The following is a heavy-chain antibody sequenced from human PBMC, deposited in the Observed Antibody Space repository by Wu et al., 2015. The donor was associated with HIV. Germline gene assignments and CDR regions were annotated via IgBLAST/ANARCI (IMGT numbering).Heavy chain of an antibody. Sequence: QVQLVQSGAEVKKPGASVKVSCKASGYTFTSYGISWVRQAPGQGLEWMGWISAYNGNTNYAQKLQGRVTMTTDTSTSTAYMELRSLRSDDTAVYYCAREWYSMVRGVIPYWYFDLWGRGTLVTVSS. CDR3: AREWYSMVRGVIPYWYFDL. V-gene: IGHV1-18*01. CDR2: ISAYNGNT. D-gene: IGHD3-10*01. J-gene: IGHJ2*01. CDR1: GYTFTSYG.